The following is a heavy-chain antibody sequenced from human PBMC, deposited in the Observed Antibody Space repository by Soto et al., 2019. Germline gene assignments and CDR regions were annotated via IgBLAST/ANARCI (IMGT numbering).Heavy chain of an antibody. J-gene: IGHJ4*02. Sequence: EVQLLESGGGLVQPGGSLRLSCAAAGFTFSSYAMSWVRQAPGKGLEWVSGISGSGGSTYYADSVKCRFTISRDNSKNTPYLQMNSLSAEDTAVYYCAKDLKQWLVPGFDYWGQGTLVTVSS. CDR3: AKDLKQWLVPGFDY. CDR2: ISGSGGST. D-gene: IGHD6-19*01. CDR1: GFTFSSYA. V-gene: IGHV3-23*01.